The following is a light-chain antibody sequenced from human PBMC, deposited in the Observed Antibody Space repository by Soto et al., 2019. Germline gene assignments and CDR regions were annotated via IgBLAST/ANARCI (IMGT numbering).Light chain of an antibody. CDR1: QSVNIN. V-gene: IGKV3-15*01. CDR2: GTS. CDR3: QRYNDWPPLT. J-gene: IGKJ4*01. Sequence: EIVMTQSTATLSVSPGERATLSCGASQSVNINLAWYQQKPGQAPRLLIYGTSTRATGVPARFSGSGSATEFTLTISNLQSEDFAVYYCQRYNDWPPLTFGGGTKVDIK.